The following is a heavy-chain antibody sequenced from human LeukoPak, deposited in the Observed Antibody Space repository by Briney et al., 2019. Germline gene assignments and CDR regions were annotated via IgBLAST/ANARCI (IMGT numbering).Heavy chain of an antibody. Sequence: PGGSLRLSCAASGFTFSSYGMHWVRQAPGKGLEWVAFIRYDGSNKYYADSVKGRFTISRDNSKNTLYLQMNSLRAEDTAVYYCAKDRLQFGEGEYGMDVWGQGTTVTVSS. D-gene: IGHD3-10*01. V-gene: IGHV3-30*02. CDR1: GFTFSSYG. CDR3: AKDRLQFGEGEYGMDV. J-gene: IGHJ6*02. CDR2: IRYDGSNK.